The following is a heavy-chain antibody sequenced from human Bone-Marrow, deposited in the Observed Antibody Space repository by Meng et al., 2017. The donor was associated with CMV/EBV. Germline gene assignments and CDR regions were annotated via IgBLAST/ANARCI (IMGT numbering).Heavy chain of an antibody. CDR2: IRYDGKNK. CDR1: GFTFSSYG. Sequence: GESLKISCAASGFTFSSYGTHWVRQAPGKGLEWVAFIRYDGKNKYYADSVKGRFTISRDNSKNTLYLQMNSLRAEDTAVYYCARARWYRNYFDYWGQGTLVTV. D-gene: IGHD6-13*01. CDR3: ARARWYRNYFDY. J-gene: IGHJ4*02. V-gene: IGHV3-30*02.